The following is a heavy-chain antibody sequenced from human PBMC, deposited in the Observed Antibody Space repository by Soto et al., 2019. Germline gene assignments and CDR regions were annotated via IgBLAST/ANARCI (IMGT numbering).Heavy chain of an antibody. CDR2: IDPSDSYT. D-gene: IGHD4-4*01. CDR3: ARLDYSTTDY. V-gene: IGHV5-10-1*01. J-gene: IGHJ4*02. Sequence: PGECLKISCMVSGYRFTLYWNSCVRQMPGKGLEWMGRIDPSDSYTNYSPSFQGHVTISADKSISTAYLQWSSLKASDTAMYYCARLDYSTTDYWGQGNLVTVSA. CDR1: GYRFTLYW.